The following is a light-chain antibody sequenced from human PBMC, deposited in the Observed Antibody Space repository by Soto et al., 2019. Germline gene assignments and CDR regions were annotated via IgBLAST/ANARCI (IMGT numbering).Light chain of an antibody. Sequence: DIQMTQSPSSLSASVGDRVTITCQASQDISNYLNWYQQKPGKAPKLLIYDASNLETGVPSRFSGSGSGKDFTFPISSLQPEDIATYYFQKYDNLPFPFGGGTKVEIK. V-gene: IGKV1-33*01. J-gene: IGKJ4*01. CDR2: DAS. CDR1: QDISNY. CDR3: QKYDNLPFP.